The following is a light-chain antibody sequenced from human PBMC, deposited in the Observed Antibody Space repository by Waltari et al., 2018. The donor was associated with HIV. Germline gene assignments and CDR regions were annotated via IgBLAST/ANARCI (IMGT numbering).Light chain of an antibody. CDR1: QSISSN. Sequence: PGETATLSCRASQSISSNLAWYQQKPGQAPRLLIYGASTRATGVPARFSGSGSGTEFTLTISSLQSEDFAVYYRQQYNTWPPAFGQGTKVEIK. V-gene: IGKV3-15*01. CDR2: GAS. CDR3: QQYNTWPPA. J-gene: IGKJ1*01.